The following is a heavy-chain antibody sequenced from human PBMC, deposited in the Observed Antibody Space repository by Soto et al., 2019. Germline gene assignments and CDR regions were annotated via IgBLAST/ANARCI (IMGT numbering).Heavy chain of an antibody. Sequence: GGSLKISCKASGYSFTSYWIGCVRQMPGKGLEWMGIIYPGDSDTRYSPSFQGQVTISADKSISTAYLQWSSLKASDTAMYYCARQRRYFDWLLPNDAFDIWGQGTMVTVSS. CDR1: GYSFTSYW. V-gene: IGHV5-51*01. D-gene: IGHD3-9*01. CDR2: IYPGDSDT. CDR3: ARQRRYFDWLLPNDAFDI. J-gene: IGHJ3*02.